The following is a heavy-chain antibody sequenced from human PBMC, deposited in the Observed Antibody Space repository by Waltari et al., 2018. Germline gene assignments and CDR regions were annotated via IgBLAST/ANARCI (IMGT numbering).Heavy chain of an antibody. CDR2: IWYXGSNK. V-gene: IGHV3-33*01. J-gene: IGHJ4*02. CDR1: GFTFSSYG. CDR3: AXXLGYMDY. Sequence: QVQLVESGXGVVQPGRSLRLSCAXSGFTFSSYGMHWVRQAPGKGLEWVAVIWYXGSNKYYAXSVKXRFXISXXXSXNTLYLQXXXLRAXDTAVYYCAXXLGYMDYXGQGTLVTVXS. D-gene: IGHD1-1*01.